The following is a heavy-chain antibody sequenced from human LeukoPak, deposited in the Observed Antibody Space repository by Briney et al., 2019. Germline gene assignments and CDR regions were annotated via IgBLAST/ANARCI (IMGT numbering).Heavy chain of an antibody. D-gene: IGHD3-22*01. V-gene: IGHV4-4*07. CDR2: IYTSGST. Sequence: SETLSLTCTVSGGSVSSYYWSWIRQPAGKGLEWIGRIYTSGSTNYNPSLKSRVTMSVDTSKNQFSLKLSSVTAADTAVYYCARDKGVYYDSSGYYYTDWGQGTLVTVSS. J-gene: IGHJ4*02. CDR3: ARDKGVYYDSSGYYYTD. CDR1: GGSVSSYY.